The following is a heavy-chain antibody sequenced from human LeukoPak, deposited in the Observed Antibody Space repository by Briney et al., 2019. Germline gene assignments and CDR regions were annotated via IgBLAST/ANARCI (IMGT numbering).Heavy chain of an antibody. CDR2: ITSGSKYI. CDR1: GFTFGRYS. CDR3: ASPLPYYYDSSGYFY. V-gene: IGHV3-21*04. J-gene: IGHJ4*02. Sequence: GGSLRLSCAASGFTFGRYSMNWVRQAPGKGLEWVSSITSGSKYIFYADAVKGRFTISRDNAKNSLYLQMNSLRAEDTAVYYCASPLPYYYDSSGYFYWGQGTLVTVSS. D-gene: IGHD3-22*01.